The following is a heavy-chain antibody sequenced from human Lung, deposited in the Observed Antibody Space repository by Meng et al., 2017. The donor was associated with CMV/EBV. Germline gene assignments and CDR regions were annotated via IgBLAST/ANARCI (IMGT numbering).Heavy chain of an antibody. CDR3: AKEGRGYGSGSNDKYFQN. Sequence: GSSMKICCAASGISCSSYAMSWVRQAPGKGLEWVSAISGSGGSTYYADSVKGRFTISRDNSKNTLYLQLNSLRAEDTAVYYCAKEGRGYGSGSNDKYFQNWGQGXLVTVSS. CDR1: GISCSSYA. V-gene: IGHV3-23*01. D-gene: IGHD3-10*01. CDR2: ISGSGGST. J-gene: IGHJ1*01.